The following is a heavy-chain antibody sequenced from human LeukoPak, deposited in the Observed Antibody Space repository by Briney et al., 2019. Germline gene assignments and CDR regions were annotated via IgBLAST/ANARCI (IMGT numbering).Heavy chain of an antibody. CDR2: VYYSGDT. Sequence: SETLSLTCTVSGGSLNSRSDYWGWIRQPPGKGLEWLGSVYYSGDTYYNTSLQSRVTISVDTSKSQFSLTLNSVTAADTTVYYCARCPYDLLTGFSKWFFDLWGRGALVTVSS. CDR3: ARCPYDLLTGFSKWFFDL. CDR1: GGSLNSRSDY. J-gene: IGHJ2*01. V-gene: IGHV4-39*01. D-gene: IGHD3-9*01.